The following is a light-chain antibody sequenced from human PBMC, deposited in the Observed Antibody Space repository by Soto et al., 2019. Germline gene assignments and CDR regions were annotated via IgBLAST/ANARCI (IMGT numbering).Light chain of an antibody. V-gene: IGKV3-20*01. J-gene: IGKJ1*01. CDR2: GAS. CDR1: QSVSSSY. CDR3: RRYGSSPRP. Sequence: EIVMTQSPANLSLSPAERATLSCRASQSVSSSYLAWYQQKPGQAPRLLSYGASSRATGIQDRYSRSGSGTDFTLTISRLQAEDVAVYYCRRYGSSPRPFGQGTE.